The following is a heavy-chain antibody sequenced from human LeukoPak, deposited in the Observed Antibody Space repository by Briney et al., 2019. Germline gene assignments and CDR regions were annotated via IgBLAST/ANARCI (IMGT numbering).Heavy chain of an antibody. D-gene: IGHD2-15*01. CDR2: IYYSGST. CDR1: GGSISSYY. CDR3: ARSVIIAATPFFDY. J-gene: IGHJ4*02. V-gene: IGHV4-59*01. Sequence: SSETLSLTCTVSGGSISSYYWSWIRQPSGKGLEWIGYIYYSGSTNYNPSLKSRVTISVDTSKNPFSLKLSSVTAADTAVYYCARSVIIAATPFFDYWGQGTLVTVSS.